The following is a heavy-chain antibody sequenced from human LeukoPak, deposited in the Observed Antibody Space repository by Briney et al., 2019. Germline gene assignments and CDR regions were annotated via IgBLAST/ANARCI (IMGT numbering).Heavy chain of an antibody. CDR3: AKDFRRGVATMGGLDY. J-gene: IGHJ4*02. D-gene: IGHD5-12*01. V-gene: IGHV3-66*01. CDR2: IYSGGST. CDR1: GFTVSSNY. Sequence: PGGSLRPSCAASGFTVSSNYMSWVRQAPGKGLEWVSVIYSGGSTYYADSVKGRFTISRDNSKNTLYLQMNSLRAEDTAVYYCAKDFRRGVATMGGLDYWGQGTLVTVSS.